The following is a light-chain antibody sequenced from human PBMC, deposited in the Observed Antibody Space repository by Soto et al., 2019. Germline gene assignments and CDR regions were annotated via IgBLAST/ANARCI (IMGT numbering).Light chain of an antibody. Sequence: SVLTQPPSVSATPGQRVVISCSGSSSNIGSNTVNWYQQFPGTAPQLLFFRNTQRPSGVPDRFSASKSGTSASLASSGLQSRDEADYYCAAWDDSLEGMVFGGGTKLTVL. CDR1: SSNIGSNT. J-gene: IGLJ2*01. CDR2: RNT. V-gene: IGLV1-44*01. CDR3: AAWDDSLEGMV.